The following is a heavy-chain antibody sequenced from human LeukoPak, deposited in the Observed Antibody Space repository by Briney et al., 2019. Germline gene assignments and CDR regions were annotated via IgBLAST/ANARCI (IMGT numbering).Heavy chain of an antibody. CDR1: GGSISSGGYY. V-gene: IGHV4-31*03. Sequence: SETLSLTCTVSGGSISSGGYYWSWIRQHPGKGLEWIGYIYYSGSTYYNPSLKSRVTISVDTSKNQFSLKLSSVTAADTVVYYCASTGYSSGWSKYYFDYWGQGTLVTVSS. CDR2: IYYSGST. D-gene: IGHD6-19*01. J-gene: IGHJ4*02. CDR3: ASTGYSSGWSKYYFDY.